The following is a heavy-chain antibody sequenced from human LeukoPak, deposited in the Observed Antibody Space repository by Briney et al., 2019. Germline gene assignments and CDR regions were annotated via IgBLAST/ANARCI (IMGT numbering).Heavy chain of an antibody. D-gene: IGHD2-2*01. V-gene: IGHV1-69*05. CDR1: GGTFSSYA. CDR2: IIPIFGTA. Sequence: GASVKVSCKASGGTFSSYAISWVRQAPGQGLEWMGGIIPIFGTANYAQKFQGRVTITTDESTSTAYMELSSLRSEDTAVYYCASLATPRVVVPAYYDYWGQGTLVTVSS. J-gene: IGHJ4*02. CDR3: ASLATPRVVVPAYYDY.